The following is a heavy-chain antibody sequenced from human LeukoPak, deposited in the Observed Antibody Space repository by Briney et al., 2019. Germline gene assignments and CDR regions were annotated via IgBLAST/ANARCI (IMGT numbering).Heavy chain of an antibody. J-gene: IGHJ6*03. CDR2: ISAYNGNT. V-gene: IGHV1-18*01. CDR1: GYTFTSYG. D-gene: IGHD6-6*01. Sequence: ASVKVSCKASGYTFTSYGISWERQAPGQGLEWMGWISAYNGNTNYAQKLQGRVTMTTDTSTSTAYMELRSLRSDDTAVYYCARGPPPNSSSGTSWSYYMDVWGKGTTVTVSS. CDR3: ARGPPPNSSSGTSWSYYMDV.